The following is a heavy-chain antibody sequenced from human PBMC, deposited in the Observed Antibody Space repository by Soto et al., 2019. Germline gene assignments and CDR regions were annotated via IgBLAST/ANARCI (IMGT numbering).Heavy chain of an antibody. CDR3: ARDYYNPGNH. V-gene: IGHV3-74*01. D-gene: IGHD3-10*01. J-gene: IGHJ5*02. CDR1: GFTFSTYW. Sequence: PGGSLRLSCAASGFTFSTYWMLWVRQVPGKGLVWVSRISNDGSITDYADSVRGRFTISRDNAKNTVYLQLISLRAEDTAVYYCARDYYNPGNHWGQGTLVTVSS. CDR2: ISNDGSIT.